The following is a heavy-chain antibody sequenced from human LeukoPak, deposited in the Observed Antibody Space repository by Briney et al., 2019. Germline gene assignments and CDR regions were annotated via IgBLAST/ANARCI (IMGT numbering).Heavy chain of an antibody. D-gene: IGHD3-22*01. J-gene: IGHJ3*02. CDR3: AKWRYYDSSGDHDAFDI. V-gene: IGHV3-23*01. Sequence: PGGSLRLSCTASGFTFGDYAMSWVRQAPGKGLEWVSAISGSGGSTYYADSVKGRFTISRDNSKNTLYLQMNSLRAEDTAVYYCAKWRYYDSSGDHDAFDIWGQGTMVTVSS. CDR1: GFTFGDYA. CDR2: ISGSGGST.